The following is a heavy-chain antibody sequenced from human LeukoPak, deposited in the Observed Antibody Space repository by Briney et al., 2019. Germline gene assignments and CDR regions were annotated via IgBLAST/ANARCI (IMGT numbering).Heavy chain of an antibody. J-gene: IGHJ6*03. Sequence: SETLSLTCTVAGGSISSYYWSWIRQPAGKGLEWIGRIYTSGSTNYNPSLKSRVTISVDTSKNQFSLKLSSVTAADTAVYYCARGYSNQCYYYYYMDVWGKGTTVTVSS. V-gene: IGHV4-4*07. D-gene: IGHD4-11*01. CDR3: ARGYSNQCYYYYYMDV. CDR2: IYTSGST. CDR1: GGSISSYY.